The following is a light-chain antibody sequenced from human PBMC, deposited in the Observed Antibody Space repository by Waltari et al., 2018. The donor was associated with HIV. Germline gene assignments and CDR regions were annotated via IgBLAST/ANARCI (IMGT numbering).Light chain of an antibody. CDR2: DGS. V-gene: IGKV1-12*01. CDR3: QQAYSFPFT. J-gene: IGKJ3*01. CDR1: QNIDYW. Sequence: DIQMTQSPSYVSASVGDRVTITCRASQNIDYWLVWYQQTPGKPPKLLIYDGSTLQNGAPLRFFGSGSGTDFTLTIKSLQPEDFVTYYCQQAYSFPFTFGPGTKVEFK.